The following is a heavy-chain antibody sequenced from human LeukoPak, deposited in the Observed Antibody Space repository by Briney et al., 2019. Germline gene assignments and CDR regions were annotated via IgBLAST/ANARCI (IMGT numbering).Heavy chain of an antibody. V-gene: IGHV1-46*01. CDR2: INPSGSST. CDR3: ARDEISYSGYYFDY. J-gene: IGHJ4*02. D-gene: IGHD5-12*01. CDR1: GYTFTSYY. Sequence: ASVRVSCEASGYTFTSYYIHWVRQAPGQGLEWMGIINPSGSSTTYAQKFQGRVTMTRDTSTRTVYLDVSRLRSEDTAVYYGARDEISYSGYYFDYWGQGTLVTVSS.